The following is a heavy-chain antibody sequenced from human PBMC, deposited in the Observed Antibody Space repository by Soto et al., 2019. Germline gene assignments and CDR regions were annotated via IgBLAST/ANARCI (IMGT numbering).Heavy chain of an antibody. CDR3: ARGRSIRGSGSYSSNWFDP. J-gene: IGHJ5*02. CDR1: GYTFTSYD. V-gene: IGHV1-8*01. Sequence: ASVKVSCKASGYTFTSYDINWVRQATGQGLEWMGWMNPNSGNTGYAQKFQGRVTMTRNTSISTAYMELSSLRSEDTAVYYCARGRSIRGSGSYSSNWFDPWGQGTLVTVS. CDR2: MNPNSGNT. D-gene: IGHD3-10*01.